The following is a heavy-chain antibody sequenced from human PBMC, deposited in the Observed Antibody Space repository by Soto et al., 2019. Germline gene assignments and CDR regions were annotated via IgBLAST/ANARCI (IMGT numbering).Heavy chain of an antibody. J-gene: IGHJ3*02. Sequence: SVKVSCKASGGTFSSYTISWVRQAPGQGLEWMGRIIPILGIANYAQKFQGRVTITADKSTSTAYMELSSLRSEDTAVYYCASQGIVVVARDAFDIWGQGTMVTVSS. CDR1: GGTFSSYT. D-gene: IGHD3-22*01. V-gene: IGHV1-69*02. CDR2: IIPILGIA. CDR3: ASQGIVVVARDAFDI.